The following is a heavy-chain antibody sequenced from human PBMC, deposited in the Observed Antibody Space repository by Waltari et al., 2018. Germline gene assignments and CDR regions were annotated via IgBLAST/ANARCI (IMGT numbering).Heavy chain of an antibody. CDR2: IYTSGRT. CDR1: GGSISSYY. J-gene: IGHJ4*02. D-gene: IGHD3-16*01. Sequence: QVQLQASGPGLVKPSETLSLTCTVSGGSISSYYWSWVRRPAGKGLEWIVRIYTSGRTNYNPSLKSRVTMSVDTSKNQFSLKLSSVTAADTAVYYCARGGARGGEDYWGQGTLVTVSS. V-gene: IGHV4-4*07. CDR3: ARGGARGGEDY.